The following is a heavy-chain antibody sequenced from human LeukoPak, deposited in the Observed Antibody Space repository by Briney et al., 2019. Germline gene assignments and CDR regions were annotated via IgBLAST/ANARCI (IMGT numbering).Heavy chain of an antibody. J-gene: IGHJ3*02. CDR1: GGSISSSNW. V-gene: IGHV4-4*02. CDR3: ARDGRGSHDAFDT. CDR2: IYHSGST. D-gene: IGHD3-10*01. Sequence: PSETLSLTCAVSGGSISSSNWWSWVRQPPGKGLEWIGEIYHSGSTNYNPSLKSRVTISVDKSKNQFSLKLSSVTAADTAVYYCARDGRGSHDAFDTWGQGTMVTVSS.